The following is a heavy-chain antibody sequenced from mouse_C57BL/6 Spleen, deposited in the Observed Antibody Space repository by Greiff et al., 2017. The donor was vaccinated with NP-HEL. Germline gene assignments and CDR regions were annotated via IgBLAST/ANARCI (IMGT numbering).Heavy chain of an antibody. Sequence: EVKLMESGGGLVQPKGSLKLSCAASGFSFNTYAMNWVRQAPGKGLEWVARIRSKSNNYATYYADSVKDRFTISRDDSESMLYLQMNNLKTEDTAMYYWGRQSYGSSSAWFAYWGQGTLVTVSA. D-gene: IGHD1-1*01. CDR2: IRSKSNNYAT. CDR1: GFSFNTYA. CDR3: GRQSYGSSSAWFAY. J-gene: IGHJ3*01. V-gene: IGHV10-1*01.